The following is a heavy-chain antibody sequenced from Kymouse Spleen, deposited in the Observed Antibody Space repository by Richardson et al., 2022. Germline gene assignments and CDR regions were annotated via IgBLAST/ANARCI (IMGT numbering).Heavy chain of an antibody. Sequence: QVQLVESGGGLVKPGGSLRLSCAASGFTFSDYYMSWIRQAPGKGLEWVSYISSSGSTIYYADSVKGRFTISRDNAKNSLYLQMNSLRAEDTAVYYCASTYSSGPHYYYYYGMDVWGQGTTVTVSS. CDR1: GFTFSDYY. CDR3: ASTYSSGPHYYYYYGMDV. J-gene: IGHJ6*02. D-gene: IGHD6-19*01. CDR2: ISSSGSTI. V-gene: IGHV3-11*01.